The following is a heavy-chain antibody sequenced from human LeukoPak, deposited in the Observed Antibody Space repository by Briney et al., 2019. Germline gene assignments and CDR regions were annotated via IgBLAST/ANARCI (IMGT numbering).Heavy chain of an antibody. J-gene: IGHJ3*02. CDR1: GHTFTGYY. Sequence: GASVKVSCKASGHTFTGYYIHWVRQAPGQGLEWMGWINPKSGGTNFAQKFQGRVTMTRDTSISTAYMELSRLRSDDTAVYYCARGGIVGASWDAFDIWGQGTMVTVSS. D-gene: IGHD1-26*01. CDR2: INPKSGGT. CDR3: ARGGIVGASWDAFDI. V-gene: IGHV1-2*02.